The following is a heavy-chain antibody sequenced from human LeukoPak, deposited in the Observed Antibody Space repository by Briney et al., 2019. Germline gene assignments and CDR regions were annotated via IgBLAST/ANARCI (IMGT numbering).Heavy chain of an antibody. D-gene: IGHD3-10*01. CDR3: ARGRGVRGSLDY. Sequence: SGTLPLTCAVYGGSFSGYYWSWIRQPPGKGLEWIGEINHSGSTNYNPSLKSRVTISVDTSKNQFSLKLSSVTAADTAVYYCARGRGVRGSLDYWGQGTLVTVSS. CDR2: INHSGST. V-gene: IGHV4-34*01. CDR1: GGSFSGYY. J-gene: IGHJ4*02.